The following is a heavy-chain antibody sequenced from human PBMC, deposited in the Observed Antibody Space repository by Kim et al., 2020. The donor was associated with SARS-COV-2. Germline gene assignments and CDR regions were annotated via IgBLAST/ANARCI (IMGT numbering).Heavy chain of an antibody. V-gene: IGHV4-59*01. Sequence: THHPPSPKRRVSITLDTSNNQFSLKLTSVTAADTAVYYCARETEYNWFDTWGQGTLVIVSS. J-gene: IGHJ5*02. CDR3: ARETEYNWFDT. CDR2: T.